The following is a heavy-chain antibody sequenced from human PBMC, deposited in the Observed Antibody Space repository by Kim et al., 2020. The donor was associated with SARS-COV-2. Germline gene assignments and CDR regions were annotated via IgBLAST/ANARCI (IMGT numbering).Heavy chain of an antibody. CDR2: INWNGGST. CDR3: ARGSSYDSSGYYDY. Sequence: GGSLRLSCAASGFTFDDYGMSWVRQAPGKGLEWVSGINWNGGSTGYADSVKGRFTISRDNAKNSLYLQMNSLRAEDTALYHCARGSSYDSSGYYDYWGQGTLVTVSS. V-gene: IGHV3-20*01. J-gene: IGHJ4*02. CDR1: GFTFDDYG. D-gene: IGHD3-22*01.